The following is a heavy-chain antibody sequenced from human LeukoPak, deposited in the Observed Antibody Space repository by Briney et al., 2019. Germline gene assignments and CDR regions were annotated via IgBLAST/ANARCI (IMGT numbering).Heavy chain of an antibody. Sequence: PGGSLRLSCSASGFTFSDYYMSWICQAPGKGLEWVSYISSSSSYTNYADSVKGRSTISRDNAKNSLYLQMNSLRAEDTAVYYCARVGSSGWRYFDYWGQGTLVTVSS. V-gene: IGHV3-11*06. D-gene: IGHD6-19*01. CDR2: ISSSSSYT. J-gene: IGHJ4*02. CDR1: GFTFSDYY. CDR3: ARVGSSGWRYFDY.